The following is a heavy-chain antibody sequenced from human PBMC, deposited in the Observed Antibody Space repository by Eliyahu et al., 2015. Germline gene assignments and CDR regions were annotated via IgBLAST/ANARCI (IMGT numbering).Heavy chain of an antibody. J-gene: IGHJ4*02. CDR3: ASVKNRFLEWLPFDY. Sequence: QVQLVQSGAEVKKPGSSVKVSCKASGGXFNSYAISWVRQAPGQGLEWMGGVIPIFGTANYAQKFQGRVTITADESTSTAYMELSSLRSEDTAVYYCASVKNRFLEWLPFDYWGQGTLVTVSS. CDR2: VIPIFGTA. V-gene: IGHV1-69*01. D-gene: IGHD3-3*01. CDR1: GGXFNSYA.